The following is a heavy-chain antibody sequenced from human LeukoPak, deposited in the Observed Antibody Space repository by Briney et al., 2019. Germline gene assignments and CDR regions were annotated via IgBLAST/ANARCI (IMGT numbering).Heavy chain of an antibody. CDR3: ATNYDSSGYYYYH. V-gene: IGHV4-61*02. Sequence: SETLSLTCTVSGGSISSGSYYWSWIRQPAGKGLEWIGRIYTSGSTNYNPSLKSRVTISVDTSKNQFSLKLSSVTAADTAVYYCATNYDSSGYYYYHWGQGTLVTVSS. CDR2: IYTSGST. J-gene: IGHJ5*02. D-gene: IGHD3-22*01. CDR1: GGSISSGSYY.